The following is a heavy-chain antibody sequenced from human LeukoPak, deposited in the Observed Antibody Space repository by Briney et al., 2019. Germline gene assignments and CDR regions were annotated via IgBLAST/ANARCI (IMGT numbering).Heavy chain of an antibody. D-gene: IGHD3-10*01. V-gene: IGHV3-23*01. CDR3: AKTAYYYGSGSYNF. J-gene: IGHJ4*02. Sequence: GGSLRLSCAASGFTFSSYSMSWVRQAPGKGLEWVSAMRGSGGSTYYADSVKGRFTISRDNSKNTLYLQMNSLRAEDTAVYYCAKTAYYYGSGSYNFGGQGTLVTVSS. CDR2: MRGSGGST. CDR1: GFTFSSYS.